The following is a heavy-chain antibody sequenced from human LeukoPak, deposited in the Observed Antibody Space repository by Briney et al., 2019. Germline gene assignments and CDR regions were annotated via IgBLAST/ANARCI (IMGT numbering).Heavy chain of an antibody. CDR3: ASTPPLYDIIVGWFDP. J-gene: IGHJ5*02. CDR1: GFTFSSYW. Sequence: GGSLRLSCAASGFTFSSYWMSWVRQAPGKGLEWVANIKQDGSEKYYVDSVKGRFTISRDNAKNSLYLQMNSLRAEDTAVYYCASTPPLYDIIVGWFDPWGQGTLVTVSS. V-gene: IGHV3-7*01. D-gene: IGHD1-26*01. CDR2: IKQDGSEK.